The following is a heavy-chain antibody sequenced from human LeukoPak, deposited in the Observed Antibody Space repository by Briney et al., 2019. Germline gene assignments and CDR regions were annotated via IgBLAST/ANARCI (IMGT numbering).Heavy chain of an antibody. CDR3: ARGTRDGYNNDY. D-gene: IGHD5-24*01. CDR2: ISSSSSYI. CDR1: GFTFSSYS. J-gene: IGHJ4*02. V-gene: IGHV3-21*01. Sequence: GGSLRLSCAASGFTFSSYSMNWVRQAPGKGLEWVSSISSSSSYIYYADSVKGRFTISRDNAKNSLYLQMNSLRAEDTAVYYCARGTRDGYNNDYWGQGTLVTVSS.